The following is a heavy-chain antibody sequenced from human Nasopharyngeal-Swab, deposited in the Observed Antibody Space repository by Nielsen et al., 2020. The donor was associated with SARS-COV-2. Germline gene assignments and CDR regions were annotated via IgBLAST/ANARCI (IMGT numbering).Heavy chain of an antibody. Sequence: GGSLRLSCAASGFTFSSYGMHWVRQAPGKGLEWVAVISYDGNYKYYADSVQGRFTISRDNSKNTLFLQMNSLRAEDTAVYYCAKGRVTIFGVVIIDYYYYMDVWGKGTTVTVS. D-gene: IGHD3-3*01. J-gene: IGHJ6*03. CDR3: AKGRVTIFGVVIIDYYYYMDV. CDR2: ISYDGNYK. CDR1: GFTFSSYG. V-gene: IGHV3-30*18.